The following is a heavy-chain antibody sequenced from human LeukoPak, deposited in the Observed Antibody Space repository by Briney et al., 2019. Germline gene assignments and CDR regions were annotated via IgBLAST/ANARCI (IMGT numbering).Heavy chain of an antibody. J-gene: IGHJ3*02. D-gene: IGHD2-2*01. CDR2: IYYSGTT. V-gene: IGHV4-59*01. CDR1: GGSISSYY. CDR3: ARVTCTSTSCYRKDAFDI. Sequence: PSETLSLTCTVSGGSISSYYWNWIRQPPGKGLGWIGYIYYSGTTNYNPSLKGRVTISVDTSKNQFSLKLSYVTAADTAVYYCARVTCTSTSCYRKDAFDIWGQGTMVTVSS.